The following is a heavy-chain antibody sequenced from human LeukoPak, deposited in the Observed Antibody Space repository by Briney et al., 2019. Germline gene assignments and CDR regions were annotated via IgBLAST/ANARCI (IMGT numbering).Heavy chain of an antibody. J-gene: IGHJ6*04. CDR2: INIDGTGR. CDR3: ARDGDEGQQLPTLMDV. CDR1: GFTFSNYW. V-gene: IGHV3-74*01. D-gene: IGHD6-13*01. Sequence: PGGSLRLSCAATGFTFSNYWMHWVRQVPGKGLVCVSRINIDGTGRSYADSVKGRFTISRDNAKNALYLQMDSLRAEDTAVYYCARDGDEGQQLPTLMDVWGKGTTVTVSS.